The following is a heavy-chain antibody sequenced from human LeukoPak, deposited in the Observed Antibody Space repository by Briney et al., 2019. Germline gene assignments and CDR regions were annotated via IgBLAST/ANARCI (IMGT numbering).Heavy chain of an antibody. Sequence: PSETLSLTCTVSGGSISSGGYYWSWIRQHPGKGLEWIGYIYYSGSTYYNPSLKSRVTISVDTSKNQFSLKLSSVTAADTAVYYCARGRGDYTGVEYFQHWGQGTMATVSS. CDR1: GGSISSGGYY. V-gene: IGHV4-31*03. J-gene: IGHJ1*01. CDR3: ARGRGDYTGVEYFQH. D-gene: IGHD4-17*01. CDR2: IYYSGST.